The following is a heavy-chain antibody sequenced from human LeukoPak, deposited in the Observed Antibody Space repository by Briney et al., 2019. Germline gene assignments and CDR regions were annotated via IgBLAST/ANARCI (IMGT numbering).Heavy chain of an antibody. Sequence: GASVKVSCKASGYTFIRYGISWVRQAPGEGGEWMASISRHYSYTHYAQKFQARVTMTTGTSMSTAYMELGSLRSDDTAVYYCARRRAVAAVNWFDHWGQGTLVTVSS. J-gene: IGHJ5*02. D-gene: IGHD6-19*01. CDR1: GYTFIRYG. V-gene: IGHV1-18*01. CDR3: ARRRAVAAVNWFDH. CDR2: ISRHYSYT.